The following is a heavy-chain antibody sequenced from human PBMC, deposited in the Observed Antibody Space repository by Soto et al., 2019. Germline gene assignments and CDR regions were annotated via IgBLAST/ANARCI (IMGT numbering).Heavy chain of an antibody. CDR2: IYYSGST. CDR1: RGSISSSYYF. V-gene: IGHV4-39*01. CDR3: ADGLHCGGDCPISEYFHH. Sequence: PSETLSLTCTVSRGSISSSYYFWGWIRQSPGNGLEWIGSIYYSGSTYYNPSLKCRITISVDTSKNQFSLKLTSVTAADTAVYYCADGLHCGGDCPISEYFHHWGQGTLVTVSS. J-gene: IGHJ1*01. D-gene: IGHD2-21*02.